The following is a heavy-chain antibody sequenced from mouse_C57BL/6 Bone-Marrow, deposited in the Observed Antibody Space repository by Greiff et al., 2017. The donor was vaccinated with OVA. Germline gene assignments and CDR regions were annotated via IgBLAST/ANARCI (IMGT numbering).Heavy chain of an antibody. V-gene: IGHV1-81*01. CDR2: IYPSDGNT. CDR3: ARRYYFDY. Sequence: VQLQQSGAELVMPGASVKLSCKASGYTFTSYWMRWVKQRTGQGLEWIGEIYPSDGNTYYNEKFKGKATLTADKSSSTAYMELRSLTSEDSAVYLCARRYYFDYWGQGTTLTVSS. J-gene: IGHJ2*01. CDR1: GYTFTSYW.